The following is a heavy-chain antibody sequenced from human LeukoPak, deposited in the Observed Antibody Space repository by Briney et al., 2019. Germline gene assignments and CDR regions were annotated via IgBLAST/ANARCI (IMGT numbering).Heavy chain of an antibody. Sequence: PGGSLRLSCAASGFTFSSYEMNWVRQAPGKGLEWVSAISGSGGSTYYADSVKGRFTISRDNSKNTLYLQMNSLRAEDTAVYYCARALGITGTTAGFDFDYWGQGTLVTVSS. J-gene: IGHJ4*02. CDR3: ARALGITGTTAGFDFDY. CDR1: GFTFSSYE. V-gene: IGHV3-23*01. CDR2: ISGSGGST. D-gene: IGHD1-20*01.